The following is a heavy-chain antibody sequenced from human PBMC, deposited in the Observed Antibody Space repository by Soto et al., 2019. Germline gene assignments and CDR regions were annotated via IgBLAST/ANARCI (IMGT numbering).Heavy chain of an antibody. CDR2: ISSSSGTI. V-gene: IGHV3-48*01. D-gene: IGHD3-10*01. CDR1: GFTFSDYS. CDR3: ARDARGDGYFQH. J-gene: IGHJ1*01. Sequence: EVQLVESGGGLVQPGGSLRLSCAASGFTFSDYSMNWVRQAPGKGLEWVSYISSSSGTIKYADSVKGRFAISRDNAKNSLDLQMNSLRVEDTAVYYCARDARGDGYFQHWGQGTLVTVS.